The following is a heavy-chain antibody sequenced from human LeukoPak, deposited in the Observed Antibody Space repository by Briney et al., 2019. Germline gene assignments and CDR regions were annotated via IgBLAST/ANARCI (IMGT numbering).Heavy chain of an antibody. D-gene: IGHD3-3*01. CDR1: EFSVGSNY. CDR2: IYSGGST. CDR3: AKSSLRFPNLRDC. J-gene: IGHJ4*02. V-gene: IGHV3-66*01. Sequence: GGSLRLSCAASEFSVGSNYMTWVRQAPGKGLEWVSLIYSGGSTYYADSVKGRFTISRDNSKNTLYLQMNSLRADDTAVYYCAKSSLRFPNLRDCWGQGTLVTVSS.